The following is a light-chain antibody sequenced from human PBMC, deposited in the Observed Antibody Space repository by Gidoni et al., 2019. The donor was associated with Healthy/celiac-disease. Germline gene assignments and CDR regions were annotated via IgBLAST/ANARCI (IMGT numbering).Light chain of an antibody. CDR3: SSYTSSSTRLYV. Sequence: QSALTQPAPVSGSPGQSITISCTGTSSDVGDYNYVSWYQQHPGKAPKLMIFDVTNRPSGVSNRFSGSKSGNTASLTISGLQAEDEADYYCSSYTSSSTRLYVFGTGTKVAVL. CDR1: SSDVGDYNY. V-gene: IGLV2-14*01. CDR2: DVT. J-gene: IGLJ1*01.